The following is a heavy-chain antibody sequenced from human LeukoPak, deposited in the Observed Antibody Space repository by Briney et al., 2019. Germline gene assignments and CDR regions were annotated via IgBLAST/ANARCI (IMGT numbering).Heavy chain of an antibody. V-gene: IGHV1-69*01. Sequence: SVKVSCKASGGTFSSYAISWVRQAPGQGLEWMGGIIPIFGTANYAQKFQGRVTITADESTSTAYMELSSLRSEDTAVYYCATVKVEGAIWFDYWGQGTLVTVSS. D-gene: IGHD1-26*01. CDR2: IIPIFGTA. J-gene: IGHJ4*02. CDR3: ATVKVEGAIWFDY. CDR1: GGTFSSYA.